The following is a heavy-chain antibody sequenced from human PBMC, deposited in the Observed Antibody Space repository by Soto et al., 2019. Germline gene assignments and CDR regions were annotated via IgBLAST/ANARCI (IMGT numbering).Heavy chain of an antibody. V-gene: IGHV4-59*08. J-gene: IGHJ4*02. CDR2: IYYSGST. D-gene: IGHD6-19*01. CDR3: ARRSWAVAGPCDY. Sequence: SETLSLTCTVSGGSISSYYWSWIRQPPGKGLEWIGYIYYSGSTNYNPSLKSRVTISVDTSKNQFSLKLSSVTAADTAVYYCARRSWAVAGPCDYWGQGTLVTVSS. CDR1: GGSISSYY.